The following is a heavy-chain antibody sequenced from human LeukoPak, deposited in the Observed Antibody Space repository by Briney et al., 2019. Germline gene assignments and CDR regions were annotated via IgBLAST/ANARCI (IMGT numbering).Heavy chain of an antibody. CDR1: GGSFSGYN. CDR2: INHSGST. Sequence: SETLSLTCAVYGGSFSGYNWTWIRQPPGKGLEWIGEINHSGSTNYIPSLKSRVTISVDTSKNQFSLKLSSLTAADTAVYYCARDGGSGRRFDSWGQGTLVTVSS. CDR3: ARDGGSGRRFDS. D-gene: IGHD3-10*01. V-gene: IGHV4-34*01. J-gene: IGHJ4*02.